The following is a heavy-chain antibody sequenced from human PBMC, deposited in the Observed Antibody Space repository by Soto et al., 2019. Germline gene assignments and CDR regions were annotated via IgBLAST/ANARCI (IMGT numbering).Heavy chain of an antibody. CDR3: ARGLVSQDCSGGSCDIYYYYGMDV. CDR2: INHSGST. V-gene: IGHV4-34*01. D-gene: IGHD2-15*01. CDR1: GGSFSCYY. J-gene: IGHJ6*02. Sequence: PSETLSLTWAVYGGSFSCYYWSWSRQPPGKGLEWIGEINHSGSTNYNPSLKSRVTISVDTSKNQFSLKLSSVTAADTAAYYCARGLVSQDCSGGSCDIYYYYGMDVWGQGTTVTVSS.